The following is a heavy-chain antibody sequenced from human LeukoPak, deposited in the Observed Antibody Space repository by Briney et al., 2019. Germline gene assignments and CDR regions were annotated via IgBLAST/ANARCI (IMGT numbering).Heavy chain of an antibody. CDR3: AREPAHGDYASDYMDV. J-gene: IGHJ6*03. Sequence: GGSLRLSCAASGFTFSSYWMSWVRHAPGKGLEWVANIKQDGSEKYYVDSVKGRFTISRDNAKNSLHLQMTSLRAEDTAVYYCAREPAHGDYASDYMDVWGKGATVTVSS. V-gene: IGHV3-7*01. CDR2: IKQDGSEK. CDR1: GFTFSSYW. D-gene: IGHD4-17*01.